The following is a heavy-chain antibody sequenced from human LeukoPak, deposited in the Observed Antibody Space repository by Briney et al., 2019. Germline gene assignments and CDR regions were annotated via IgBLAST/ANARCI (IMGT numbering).Heavy chain of an antibody. Sequence: SETLSLTCTVSGGSISSYYWSWIRQPPGKGLEWIGYIYYSGSTNYNPSLKSRVTISVDTSKNQFSLKLSSVTAADTAVYYCARYRYEYYYYYGMDVWGQGTTVTVSS. J-gene: IGHJ6*02. CDR1: GGSISSYY. V-gene: IGHV4-59*01. CDR3: ARYRYEYYYYYGMDV. CDR2: IYYSGST. D-gene: IGHD1-14*01.